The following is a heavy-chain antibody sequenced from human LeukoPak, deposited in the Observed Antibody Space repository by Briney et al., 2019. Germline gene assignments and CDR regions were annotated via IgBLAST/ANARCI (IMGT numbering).Heavy chain of an antibody. Sequence: GGSLRLSCAASGSTFSSYAMHWVRQAPGKGLEYVSAISSNGGSTYYANSVKGRFTISRDNSKNTLYLQMGSLRAEDMAVYYCARDRTDIGSYWDDAFDIWGQGTMVTVSS. CDR3: ARDRTDIGSYWDDAFDI. V-gene: IGHV3-64*01. D-gene: IGHD1-26*01. J-gene: IGHJ3*02. CDR2: ISSNGGST. CDR1: GSTFSSYA.